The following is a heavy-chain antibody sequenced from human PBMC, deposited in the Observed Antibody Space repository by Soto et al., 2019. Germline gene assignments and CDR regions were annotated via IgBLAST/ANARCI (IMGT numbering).Heavy chain of an antibody. CDR1: GFTFSLYG. CDR2: IWYDGSNK. CDR3: ARGLRXXXXYGMDV. J-gene: IGHJ6*01. Sequence: QVQLVESGGGVVQPGRSLRLSCAASGFTFSLYGMHWVRQAPGKGLEWVAVIWYDGSNKFYADSVKGRFTISRDNSKNTLYLQMNSLRDEDTAVYYCARGLRXXXXYGMDVWXQGTTVIVSS. D-gene: IGHD3-16*01. V-gene: IGHV3-33*01.